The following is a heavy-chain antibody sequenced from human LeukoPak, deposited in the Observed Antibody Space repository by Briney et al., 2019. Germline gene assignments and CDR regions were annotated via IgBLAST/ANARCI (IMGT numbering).Heavy chain of an antibody. CDR2: ISSSSSPI. V-gene: IGHV3-48*02. CDR1: GFIFSSYN. J-gene: IGHJ4*02. Sequence: PGGSLRVSCAASGFIFSSYNMNWVRQAPGEGLELVSYISSSSSPIYYADSVKGRFTISRDNAKNSQYLQMNSLRDEDTAVYYCARDWYVSSVSGVYWGQGALVTVSS. CDR3: ARDWYVSSVSGVY. D-gene: IGHD6-13*01.